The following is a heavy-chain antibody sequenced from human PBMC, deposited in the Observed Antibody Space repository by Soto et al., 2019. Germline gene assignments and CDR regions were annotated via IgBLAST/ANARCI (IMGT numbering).Heavy chain of an antibody. CDR1: GDSIRSGGCY. J-gene: IGHJ4*02. CDR3: ARSTDDRWLQFDY. CDR2: IYYSGTT. V-gene: IGHV4-31*03. Sequence: LTCTVSGDSIRSGGCYWNWIRQHPGKGLEWIGYIYYSGTTYYNPPLKTRVTISADTSKNQFSLKLSSVTAADTAVYYCARSTDDRWLQFDYWGQGTLVTVSS. D-gene: IGHD5-18*01.